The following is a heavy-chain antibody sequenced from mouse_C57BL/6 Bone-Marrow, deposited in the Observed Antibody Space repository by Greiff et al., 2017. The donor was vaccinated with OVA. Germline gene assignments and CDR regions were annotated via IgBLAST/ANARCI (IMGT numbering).Heavy chain of an antibody. Sequence: EVQLQQSGPELVKPGASVKISCKASGYSFTDYNMNWVKQSNGKSLEWIGVINPNYGTTSYNQKFKGKATLTVDQSSSTAYMQLNSLTSEDAAVYYCASLYGNFWYLDVWGTGTTVTVSS. V-gene: IGHV1-39*01. CDR2: INPNYGTT. CDR1: GYSFTDYN. J-gene: IGHJ1*03. D-gene: IGHD2-1*01. CDR3: ASLYGNFWYLDV.